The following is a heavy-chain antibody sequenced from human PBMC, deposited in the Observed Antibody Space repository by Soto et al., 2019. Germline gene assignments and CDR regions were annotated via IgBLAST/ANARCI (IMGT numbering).Heavy chain of an antibody. CDR2: IFPGNER. J-gene: IGHJ6*02. V-gene: IGHV2-26*01. CDR1: GFSLSTGRMG. D-gene: IGHD4-17*01. Sequence: SGPTLVNPTETLTLTCTVSGFSLSTGRMGVSWIRQPPGKALEWLAHIFPGNERSYSTSMQGRLTISKDPSGSQVVLSMTNLDPVDTGTYYCVRMNADSYQFYYAMDVWGQGTTVTVSS. CDR3: VRMNADSYQFYYAMDV.